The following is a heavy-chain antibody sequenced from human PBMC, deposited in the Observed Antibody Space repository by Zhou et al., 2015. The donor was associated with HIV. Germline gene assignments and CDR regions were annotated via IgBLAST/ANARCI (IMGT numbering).Heavy chain of an antibody. Sequence: EVQLVESGGGLVQPGRSLRLSCAASGFTFDDYAMHWVRQAPGKGLEWVSGISWNSGSIGYADSVKGRFTISRDNAKNSLYLQMNSLRAEDMALYYCARDSGSYGAFDYWGQGTLVTVSS. V-gene: IGHV3-9*03. D-gene: IGHD1-26*01. CDR3: ARDSGSYGAFDY. J-gene: IGHJ4*02. CDR1: GFTFDDYA. CDR2: ISWNSGSI.